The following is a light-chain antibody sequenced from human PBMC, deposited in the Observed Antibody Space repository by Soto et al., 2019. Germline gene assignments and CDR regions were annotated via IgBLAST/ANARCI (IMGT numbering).Light chain of an antibody. CDR3: QQRRT. Sequence: DIQMTQSPSSLSASVGDRVTITCRARQSISSYLNWYQQKPGKAPKLLIYAASSLQSGVPSRFSGSGSGTDFTLTISSLQPEDFATYYCQQRRTFGPGTKVDIK. V-gene: IGKV1-39*01. J-gene: IGKJ3*01. CDR1: QSISSY. CDR2: AAS.